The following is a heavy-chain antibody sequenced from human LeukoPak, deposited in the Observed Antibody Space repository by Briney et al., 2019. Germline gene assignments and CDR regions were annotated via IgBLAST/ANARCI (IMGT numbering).Heavy chain of an antibody. D-gene: IGHD3-22*01. V-gene: IGHV4-39*01. CDR3: ARLLGIVVVIA. CDR1: GGSISSSSYY. CDR2: IYYSGST. J-gene: IGHJ5*02. Sequence: SETLSLTCTVSGGSISSSSYYWGWIRQPPGKGLEWIGSIYYSGSTYYNPSLKSRVTISVDTSRNQFSLKLSSVTAADTAVYYCARLLGIVVVIAWGQGTLVTVSS.